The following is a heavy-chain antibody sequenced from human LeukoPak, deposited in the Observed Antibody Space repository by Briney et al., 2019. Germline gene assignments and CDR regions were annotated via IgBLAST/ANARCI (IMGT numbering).Heavy chain of an antibody. CDR1: GFTFGNHA. J-gene: IGHJ5*02. V-gene: IGHV3-23*01. D-gene: IGHD1-1*01. CDR2: IFGSGGSP. CDR3: ARVWERPDWFDP. Sequence: GWSLRLSCEPSGFTFGNHALYWVRQAPAKGLEWVAGIFGSGGSPHYADYVKGRFTISRDNAKNSLYLQMNSLRAEDTAVYYCARVWERPDWFDPWGQGTLVTVSS.